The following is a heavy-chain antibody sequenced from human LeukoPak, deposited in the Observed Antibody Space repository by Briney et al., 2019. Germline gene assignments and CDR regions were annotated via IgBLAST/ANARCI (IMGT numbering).Heavy chain of an antibody. CDR3: AKSPLGYYFDY. V-gene: IGHV3-9*01. Sequence: GRSLRLSCAASGFTFDDYGMHWVRQAPGKGLEWVSGISWNSGSIGYADSVKGRFTISRDNAKNSLYLQMNSLRAEDTALYYCAKSPLGYYFDYWGQGTLVTVSS. CDR1: GFTFDDYG. CDR2: ISWNSGSI. J-gene: IGHJ4*02.